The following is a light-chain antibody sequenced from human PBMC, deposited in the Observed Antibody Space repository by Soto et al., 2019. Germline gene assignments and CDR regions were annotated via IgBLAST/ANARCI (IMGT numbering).Light chain of an antibody. J-gene: IGKJ1*01. CDR1: QSVSSSY. Sequence: EIVLTQSPGTLSLSPGERATLSCRASQSVSSSYLAWYQQKPGQAPRLLIYGASSRATGIPDRSSGSGSGTDFTLTISRLEPEDFAVYYCQQYGSSPGWTFGQGTKVEIK. CDR2: GAS. V-gene: IGKV3-20*01. CDR3: QQYGSSPGWT.